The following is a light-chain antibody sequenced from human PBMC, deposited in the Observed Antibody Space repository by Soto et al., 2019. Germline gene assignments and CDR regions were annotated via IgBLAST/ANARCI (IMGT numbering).Light chain of an antibody. Sequence: QSVLTQPPSGSGAPGQRVTISCTGSSSNIGAGYGVHWYQQLPGTAPKLLIYTNNNRPSGVPDRFSGSKSGTSASLAITGLLAEDEADYYCQSYESSLSGWVFGGGTKLTVL. CDR3: QSYESSLSGWV. CDR2: TNN. CDR1: SSNIGAGYG. J-gene: IGLJ3*02. V-gene: IGLV1-40*01.